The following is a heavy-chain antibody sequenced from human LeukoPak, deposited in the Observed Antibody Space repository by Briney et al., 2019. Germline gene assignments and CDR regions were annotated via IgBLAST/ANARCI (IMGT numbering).Heavy chain of an antibody. CDR3: ARDVIAVAGGLDY. V-gene: IGHV4-61*02. J-gene: IGHJ4*02. CDR2: IYTSGST. D-gene: IGHD6-13*01. CDR1: GVSISSGGYY. Sequence: SQTLSLTCTVSGVSISSGGYYWSWIRQPAGKGLEWIGRIYTSGSTDCNPSLKSRVTISVDTSKNQFSLKLSSVTAADTAVYYCARDVIAVAGGLDYWGQGTLVTVSS.